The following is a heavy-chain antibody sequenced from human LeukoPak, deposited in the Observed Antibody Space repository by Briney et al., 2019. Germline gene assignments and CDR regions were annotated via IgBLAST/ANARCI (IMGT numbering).Heavy chain of an antibody. J-gene: IGHJ4*02. V-gene: IGHV3-23*01. CDR1: GFTFSSYA. CDR3: ARGCSSTSCYGFDY. D-gene: IGHD2-2*01. Sequence: GGSLRLSCAASGFTFSSYAMSWVRQAPGKGLEWVSAISGSGGSTYYADSVKGRFTISRDNSKNTLYLQMNSLRAEDTAVYYCARGCSSTSCYGFDYWGQGTLVTVSS. CDR2: ISGSGGST.